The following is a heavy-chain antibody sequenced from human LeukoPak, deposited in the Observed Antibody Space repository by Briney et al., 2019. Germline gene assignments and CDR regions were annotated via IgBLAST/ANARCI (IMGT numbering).Heavy chain of an antibody. Sequence: GGSLRLSCAASGFTFSSYSMNWVRQAPGKGLEWVSSISSSSSYIYYADSVKGRFTISRDNAKNSLCLQMNSLRAEDTAVYYCARDFLGGWLFDYWGQGTLVTVSS. V-gene: IGHV3-21*01. D-gene: IGHD2/OR15-2a*01. CDR3: ARDFLGGWLFDY. J-gene: IGHJ4*02. CDR2: ISSSSSYI. CDR1: GFTFSSYS.